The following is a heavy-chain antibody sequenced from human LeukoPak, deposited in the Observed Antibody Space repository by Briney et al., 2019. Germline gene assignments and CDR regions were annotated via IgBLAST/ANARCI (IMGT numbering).Heavy chain of an antibody. CDR1: GFTFSDHY. CDR2: VDTDGSTV. Sequence: HPGGSLRLSCAASGFTFSDHYMDWVRQAPGKGLVWVARVDTDGSTVNYADSVKGRFTISRDNARNTVYLQMNSLRAEDTAVYYCAKDRDYYDSSRLNGMDVWGQGTTVTVSS. D-gene: IGHD3-22*01. V-gene: IGHV3-74*01. CDR3: AKDRDYYDSSRLNGMDV. J-gene: IGHJ6*02.